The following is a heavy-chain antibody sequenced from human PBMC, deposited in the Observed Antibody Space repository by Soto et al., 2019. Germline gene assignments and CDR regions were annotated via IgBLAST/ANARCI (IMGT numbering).Heavy chain of an antibody. Sequence: SETLSLTCTVSGASINNSYWSWIRRPAGNGLEWIGRIYSSGKTNYNSSLKSRVTMSVDTSKNQFSLNLGSVTAADTAVYYCARGPGLLPLGYFDYWGQGTLVTVSS. CDR2: IYSSGKT. V-gene: IGHV4-4*07. CDR3: ARGPGLLPLGYFDY. CDR1: GASINNSY. J-gene: IGHJ4*02.